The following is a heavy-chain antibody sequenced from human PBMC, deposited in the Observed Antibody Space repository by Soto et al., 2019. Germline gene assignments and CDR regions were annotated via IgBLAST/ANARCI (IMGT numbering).Heavy chain of an antibody. V-gene: IGHV3-23*01. CDR2: ISGSGGST. CDR1: GFTFSSYA. Sequence: GGSLRLSCAASGFTFSSYAMSWVRQAPGKGLEWVSAISGSGGSTYYADSVKGRFTISRDNSKNTLYLQMNSLRAEDTAVYYCARRMVVAAGVGMDVWGQGTTVTVSS. J-gene: IGHJ6*02. D-gene: IGHD2-15*01. CDR3: ARRMVVAAGVGMDV.